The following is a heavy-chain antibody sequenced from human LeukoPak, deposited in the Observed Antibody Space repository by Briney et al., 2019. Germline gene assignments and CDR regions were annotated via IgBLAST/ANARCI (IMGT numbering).Heavy chain of an antibody. CDR1: GFTFNNYW. D-gene: IGHD3-10*01. J-gene: IGHJ4*02. CDR2: IKQDGIEE. V-gene: IGHV3-7*01. Sequence: GGSLRLSCVASGFTFNNYWLAWVRQAPGKGLEWVANIKQDGIEEYYVDSVKGRFTISRDNAKNSLFLQMNSLRAEDTAVYYCVKSRSYYYDSESLYGGDQDIYFDSWGQGTLVIVSS. CDR3: VKSRSYYYDSESLYGGDQDIYFDS.